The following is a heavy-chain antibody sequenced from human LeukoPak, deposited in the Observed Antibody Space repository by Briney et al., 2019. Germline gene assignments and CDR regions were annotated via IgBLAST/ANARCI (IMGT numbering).Heavy chain of an antibody. CDR2: ISGSDGST. CDR3: AKSKVVAATMGRFDY. CDR1: GFTFSSYA. Sequence: PGGSLRPSCAASGFTFSSYAMNWVRQAPGKGLEWVSTISGSDGSTYYADSVKGRFTISRDNSKNTLYLQMNSLRAEDTAVYYCAKSKVVAATMGRFDYWGQGTLVTVSS. J-gene: IGHJ4*02. D-gene: IGHD2-15*01. V-gene: IGHV3-23*01.